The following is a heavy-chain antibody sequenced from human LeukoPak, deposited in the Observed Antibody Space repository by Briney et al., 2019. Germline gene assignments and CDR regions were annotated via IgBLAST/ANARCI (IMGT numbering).Heavy chain of an antibody. J-gene: IGHJ5*02. V-gene: IGHV7-4-1*02. CDR3: ARDSTDYSKWASWFDP. D-gene: IGHD4-11*01. Sequence: ASVKVSCKASGYTFTSYAMNWVRQAPGQGLEWMGWINTNTGNPTYAQGFTGRFVFSLDTSVSTAYLQISSLKAEDTAVYYCARDSTDYSKWASWFDPWGQGTLVTVSS. CDR2: INTNTGNP. CDR1: GYTFTSYA.